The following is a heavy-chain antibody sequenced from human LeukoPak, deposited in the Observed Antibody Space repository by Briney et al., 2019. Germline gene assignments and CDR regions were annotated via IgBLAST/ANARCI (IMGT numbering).Heavy chain of an antibody. V-gene: IGHV4-59*12. D-gene: IGHD3-10*01. J-gene: IGHJ5*02. CDR3: ARDSGTTGEVKFDP. CDR2: VFHTGST. Sequence: SETLSLTCTVSGGSIDTYYWNWIRQPPGKGLEWIGYVFHTGSTNYNPSLKSRVTMSIDTSKNQFSLKLTSVIVADTAVYYCARDSGTTGEVKFDPWGQGTLVTVSS. CDR1: GGSIDTYY.